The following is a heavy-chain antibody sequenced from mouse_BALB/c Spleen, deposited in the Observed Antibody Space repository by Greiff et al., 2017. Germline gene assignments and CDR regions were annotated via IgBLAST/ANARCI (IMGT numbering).Heavy chain of an antibody. CDR3: ARPYYYGSSPWFAY. CDR1: GYTFTSYV. D-gene: IGHD1-1*01. V-gene: IGHV1-14*01. Sequence: EVQLQQSGPELVKPGASVKMSCKASGYTFTSYVMHWVKQKPGQGLEWIGYINPYNDGTKYNEKFKGKATLTSDKSSSTAYMELSSLTSEDSAVYYCARPYYYGSSPWFAYWGQGTLVTVSA. J-gene: IGHJ3*01. CDR2: INPYNDGT.